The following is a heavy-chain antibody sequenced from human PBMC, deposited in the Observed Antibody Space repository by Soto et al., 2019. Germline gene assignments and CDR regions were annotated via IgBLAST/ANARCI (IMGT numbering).Heavy chain of an antibody. J-gene: IGHJ4*02. CDR2: IIGSGGST. D-gene: IGHD6-19*01. Sequence: GGSLRLSCVASGFMFDNYAMSWVRQVPGKGLEWVSGIIGSGGSTSYADSVRGRFTISRDNSKNTLSLQLNSLRAEDTAIYYCAKNDWDRGWYYFDYWGQGTLVTVSS. V-gene: IGHV3-23*01. CDR3: AKNDWDRGWYYFDY. CDR1: GFMFDNYA.